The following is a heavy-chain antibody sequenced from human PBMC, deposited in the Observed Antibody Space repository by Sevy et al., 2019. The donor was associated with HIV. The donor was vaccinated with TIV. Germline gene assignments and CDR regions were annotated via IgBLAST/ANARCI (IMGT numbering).Heavy chain of an antibody. D-gene: IGHD5-18*01. J-gene: IGHJ4*02. CDR3: ANHHVDTAMVNDY. CDR1: GFTFSSYG. CDR2: ISYDGSNK. V-gene: IGHV3-30*18. Sequence: GGSLRLSCAASGFTFSSYGMHWVRQAPGKGLEWGAVISYDGSNKYYADSVKGRFTISRDNSKNTLYLQMNSLRAEDTAVYYCANHHVDTAMVNDYWGQGTLVTVSS.